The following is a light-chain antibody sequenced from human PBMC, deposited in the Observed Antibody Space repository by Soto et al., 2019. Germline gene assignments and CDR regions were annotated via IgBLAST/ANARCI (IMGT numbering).Light chain of an antibody. J-gene: IGKJ5*01. CDR3: QQYGSSPIT. V-gene: IGKV3-20*01. CDR2: GAS. CDR1: QSVSSSY. Sequence: EISLTQYPGTLSLSQGERATLSCRASQSVSSSYLAWYQQKPGQAPRLRIYGASSRATGIPDRFSGRGSGTDFTLTISRLEPEDFAVYYCQQYGSSPITFGQGTRLENK.